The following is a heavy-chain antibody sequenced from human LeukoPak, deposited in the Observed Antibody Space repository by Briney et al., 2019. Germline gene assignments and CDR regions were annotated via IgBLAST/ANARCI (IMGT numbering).Heavy chain of an antibody. CDR3: ARDLGDSGGWG. CDR2: ISSSPTTI. CDR1: GFTFSNYD. D-gene: IGHD3-22*01. J-gene: IGHJ3*01. Sequence: GGSLRLSCAASGFTFSNYDMNWARQAPGKGLEWVSYISSSPTTIFYADSVKGRFTISRDNAKKSLFLQMNSLRAEDTAVYYCARDLGDSGGWGWAQGTMVTVSS. V-gene: IGHV3-48*03.